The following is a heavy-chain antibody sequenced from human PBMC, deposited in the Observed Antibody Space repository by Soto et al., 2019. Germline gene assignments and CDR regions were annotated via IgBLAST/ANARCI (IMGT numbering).Heavy chain of an antibody. J-gene: IGHJ6*02. D-gene: IGHD2-15*01. CDR3: ESSDRRSEADYYYYYGMDV. V-gene: IGHV3-30-3*01. CDR1: GFTFSLFD. Sequence: GSLRLSCAASGFTFSLFDMHWVRQAPGKGLEWVALISHAGNNKYYADSVKGRFTISRDNSKNTLYLQMNSLRAEDTAVYYCESSDRRSEADYYYYYGMDVWGQGITATVSS. CDR2: ISHAGNNK.